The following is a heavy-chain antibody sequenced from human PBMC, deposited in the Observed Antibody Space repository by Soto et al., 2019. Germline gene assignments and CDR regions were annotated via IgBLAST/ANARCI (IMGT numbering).Heavy chain of an antibody. V-gene: IGHV3-30*18. J-gene: IGHJ4*02. CDR1: GFSFRGYA. D-gene: IGHD2-21*01. Sequence: QVHLVASGGGVVQPGRSLRLSCAASGFSFRGYAMYWVRQAPGKGLECVAIISFDGSNKYYADSVEGRFTIARDNSNSSLFQQLDSLSAEDTAVYYCANAPGRAYCGGECLVHYWGQGTLVTVSS. CDR3: ANAPGRAYCGGECLVHY. CDR2: ISFDGSNK.